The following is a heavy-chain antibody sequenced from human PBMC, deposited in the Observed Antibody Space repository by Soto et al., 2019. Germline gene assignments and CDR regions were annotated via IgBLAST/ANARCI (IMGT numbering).Heavy chain of an antibody. CDR1: GGSISSSSCY. CDR3: ARRRGMVRGVIGY. CDR2: IYYSGST. Sequence: SETLCLTCTVSGGSISSSSCYWGWIRQPPGKGLEWIGSIYYSGSTYYNPSLKSRVTISVDTSKNQFSLKLSSVTAADTAVYYCARRRGMVRGVIGYWGQGTLVTVSS. D-gene: IGHD3-10*01. J-gene: IGHJ4*02. V-gene: IGHV4-39*01.